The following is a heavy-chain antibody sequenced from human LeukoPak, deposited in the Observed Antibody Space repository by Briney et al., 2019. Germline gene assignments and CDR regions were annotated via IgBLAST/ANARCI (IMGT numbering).Heavy chain of an antibody. CDR2: ISGGGATT. CDR3: AKSTGYSTTGRDFDS. Sequence: TGGSPRLSCAASGFTFSSYAMSWVRQAPGKGLEWDSDISGGGATTFYADSVKGRFTISRDNSKNTLYLQLSSLRAEDTAVYYCAKSTGYSTTGRDFDSWGRGTLVTVSS. D-gene: IGHD6-13*01. J-gene: IGHJ4*02. CDR1: GFTFSSYA. V-gene: IGHV3-23*01.